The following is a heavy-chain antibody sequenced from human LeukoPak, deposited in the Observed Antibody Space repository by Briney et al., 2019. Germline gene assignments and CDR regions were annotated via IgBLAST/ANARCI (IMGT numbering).Heavy chain of an antibody. Sequence: GESLKISCNGSGYXFTSYWIGWVRQMPGKSLEWMGIIYPGDSETRYSPSFQGQVTISADKSISTAYLQWSSLKASDTAIYYCARRAVAAADYWGQGILVTVSS. V-gene: IGHV5-51*01. CDR1: GYXFTSYW. D-gene: IGHD6-13*01. CDR3: ARRAVAAADY. J-gene: IGHJ4*02. CDR2: IYPGDSET.